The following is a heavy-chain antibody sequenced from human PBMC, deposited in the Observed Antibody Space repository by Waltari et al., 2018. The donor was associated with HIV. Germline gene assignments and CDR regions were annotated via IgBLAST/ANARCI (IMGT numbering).Heavy chain of an antibody. V-gene: IGHV1-3*01. CDR3: AREGMWDRFRWDYYGMDV. CDR1: GYTFTSYA. Sequence: QVQLVQSGAEVKKPGASVKVSCKASGYTFTSYAMHWVRQAPGQRLEWMGWINAGNGNTKYSQKFQGRVTITRDTSASTAYMELSSLRSEDTAVYYCAREGMWDRFRWDYYGMDVWGQGTTVTVSS. CDR2: INAGNGNT. D-gene: IGHD1-26*01. J-gene: IGHJ6*02.